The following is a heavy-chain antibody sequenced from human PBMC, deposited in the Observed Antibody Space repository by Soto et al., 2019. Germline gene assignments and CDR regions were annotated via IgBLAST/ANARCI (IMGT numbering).Heavy chain of an antibody. J-gene: IGHJ3*02. Sequence: EVQLVESGGGLVQPGGSLRLSCAVSGFTFSGYSFNWVRQAPGRGLEWVLFIGSTGSVTHYADSVMGRFTISRDNARNSLYLQMDSLRADDTAVYGCARARPTSGAAYGLDIWGQGTVVTVSS. D-gene: IGHD4-17*01. V-gene: IGHV3-48*04. CDR1: GFTFSGYS. CDR3: ARARPTSGAAYGLDI. CDR2: IGSTGSVT.